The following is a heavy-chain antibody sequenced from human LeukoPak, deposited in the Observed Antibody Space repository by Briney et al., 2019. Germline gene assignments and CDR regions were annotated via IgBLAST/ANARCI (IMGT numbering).Heavy chain of an antibody. D-gene: IGHD6-6*01. J-gene: IGHJ6*03. Sequence: PGGSLRLSCAASGFTFSSYAMSWVRQAPGKGLEWVSAISGSGSSTYYADSVKGRFTISRDNSKNTMYLQMNSLRAEDTAVYYCAKDEYSSSSFYYYYYMDVWGKGTTVTVSS. V-gene: IGHV3-23*01. CDR2: ISGSGSST. CDR1: GFTFSSYA. CDR3: AKDEYSSSSFYYYYYMDV.